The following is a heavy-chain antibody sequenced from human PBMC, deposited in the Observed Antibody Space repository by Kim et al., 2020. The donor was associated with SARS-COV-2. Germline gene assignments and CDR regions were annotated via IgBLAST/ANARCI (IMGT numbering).Heavy chain of an antibody. Sequence: SETLSLTCTVSGGSISSSSYYWGWIRQPPGKGLEWIGSIYYSGSTYYNPSLKSRVTISVDTSKNQFSLKLSSVTAADTAVYYCARDSGYDFWSGYSIDYWGQGTLVTVSS. D-gene: IGHD3-3*01. CDR1: GGSISSSSYY. CDR2: IYYSGST. CDR3: ARDSGYDFWSGYSIDY. J-gene: IGHJ4*02. V-gene: IGHV4-39*07.